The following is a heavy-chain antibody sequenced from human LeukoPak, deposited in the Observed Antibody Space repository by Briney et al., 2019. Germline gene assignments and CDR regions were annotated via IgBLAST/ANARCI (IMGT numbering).Heavy chain of an antibody. Sequence: GGSLRLSCAASGFTFSSYGMHWVRQAPGKGPEWVANIKQDGSEKYYVDSVKGRFTISRDNAKNSLYLQMNSLRAEDTAVYYCARDSHYDFWSGYYGSFGYYYGMDVWGQGTTVTVSS. CDR2: IKQDGSEK. CDR3: ARDSHYDFWSGYYGSFGYYYGMDV. D-gene: IGHD3-3*01. CDR1: GFTFSSYG. J-gene: IGHJ6*02. V-gene: IGHV3-7*03.